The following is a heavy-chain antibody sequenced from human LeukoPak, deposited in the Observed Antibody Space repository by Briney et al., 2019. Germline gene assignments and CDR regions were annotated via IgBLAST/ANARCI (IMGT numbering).Heavy chain of an antibody. J-gene: IGHJ4*02. CDR2: IYHSGST. CDR1: GGSISSYY. D-gene: IGHD4-17*01. Sequence: KPSETLSLTCTVSGGSISSYYWSWIRQPPGKGLEWIGHIYHSGSTNYNPSLKSRVTISVDRSKNQFSLKLSSVTAADTAVYYCARDRVEIGDDYGDYGGVDYWGQGTLVTVSS. V-gene: IGHV4-59*12. CDR3: ARDRVEIGDDYGDYGGVDY.